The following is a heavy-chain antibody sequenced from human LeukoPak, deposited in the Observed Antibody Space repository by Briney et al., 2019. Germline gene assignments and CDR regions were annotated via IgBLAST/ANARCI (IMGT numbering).Heavy chain of an antibody. J-gene: IGHJ6*02. CDR2: ISSSGSTM. Sequence: KAGGSLRLSCAASGFTFSDYYMSWIRQAPGKGLEWVSYISSSGSTMYYADSVKGRFTISRDNAKNSLYLQMNSLRAEDTAVYYCARDRRYDSSGYYYINEYYYYGMDVWGQGTTVTVFS. D-gene: IGHD3-22*01. CDR1: GFTFSDYY. CDR3: ARDRRYDSSGYYYINEYYYYGMDV. V-gene: IGHV3-11*01.